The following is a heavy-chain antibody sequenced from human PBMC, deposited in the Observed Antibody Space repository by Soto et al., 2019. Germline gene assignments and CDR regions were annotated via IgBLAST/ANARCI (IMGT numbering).Heavy chain of an antibody. J-gene: IGHJ3*02. CDR2: IKHEGSEK. CDR3: ARAMGTDGWSNHPFDI. D-gene: IGHD6-19*01. CDR1: GFTFSRYL. Sequence: GGSLRLSCAPAGFTFSRYLMDWVRPAPKKGRGGVATIKHEGSEKYYVDSVKGRFIISRDNAKNSVFLQMNGLRVEDTAVYFCARAMGTDGWSNHPFDIWGQGTMVTVS. V-gene: IGHV3-7*04.